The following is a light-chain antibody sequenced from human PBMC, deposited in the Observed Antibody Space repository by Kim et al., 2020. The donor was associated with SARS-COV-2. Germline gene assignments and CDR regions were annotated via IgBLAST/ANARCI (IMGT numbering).Light chain of an antibody. V-gene: IGLV3-1*01. CDR2: QDS. CDR3: QAWDSSTAV. J-gene: IGLJ3*02. Sequence: YELTQPPSVSVSPGQTASIACSGDKLGDKYACWYQQKPGQSPVLVIYQDSKRPSGIPERFSGSNSGNTATLTISGTQAMDEADYYCQAWDSSTAVFGGG. CDR1: KLGDKY.